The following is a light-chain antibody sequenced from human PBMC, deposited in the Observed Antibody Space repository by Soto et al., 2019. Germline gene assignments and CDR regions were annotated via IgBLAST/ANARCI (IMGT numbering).Light chain of an antibody. J-gene: IGKJ2*01. CDR3: QQHNDWPPST. CDR2: GAS. CDR1: QSVRDN. V-gene: IGKV3-15*01. Sequence: ETLLTQSLATLSVSPGERVTLSCRASQSVRDNLAWYQQKPGQAPRLLIYGASTRAPGIPDRFSGSGFGTEFSLTISSLQSEDFAVYYCQQHNDWPPSTFGQGTKLDIK.